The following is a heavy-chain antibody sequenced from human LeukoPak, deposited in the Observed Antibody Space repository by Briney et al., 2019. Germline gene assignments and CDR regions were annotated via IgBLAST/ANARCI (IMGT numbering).Heavy chain of an antibody. CDR3: ASGPRYSSGWYEYGAFDI. CDR2: ISAYNSNT. J-gene: IGHJ3*02. D-gene: IGHD6-19*01. V-gene: IGHV1-18*01. Sequence: ASVKVSCKASGYTFTSYGIIWVRQAPGQGLEWMGWISAYNSNTNYAQKLQGRVTMTTDTSTSTAYMELRSLRSDDTAVYYCASGPRYSSGWYEYGAFDIWGQGTMVTVSS. CDR1: GYTFTSYG.